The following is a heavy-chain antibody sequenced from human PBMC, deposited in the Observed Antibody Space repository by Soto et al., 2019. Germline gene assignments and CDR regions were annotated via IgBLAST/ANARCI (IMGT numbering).Heavy chain of an antibody. CDR2: INHSGST. V-gene: IGHV4-34*01. J-gene: IGHJ6*03. CDR3: ARASPNYYGSGSYYNYYYYYMDV. D-gene: IGHD3-10*01. Sequence: SETLSLTCAVYGGSFSGYYWSWIRQPPGKGLEWIGEINHSGSTNYNPSLKSRVTISVDTSKNQFSLKLSSVTAADTAVYYCARASPNYYGSGSYYNYYYYYMDVWGKGTTVTVSS. CDR1: GGSFSGYY.